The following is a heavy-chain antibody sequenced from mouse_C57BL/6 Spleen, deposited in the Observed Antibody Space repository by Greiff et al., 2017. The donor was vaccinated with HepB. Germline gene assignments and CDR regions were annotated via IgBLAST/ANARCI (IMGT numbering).Heavy chain of an antibody. CDR2: IYPRSGNT. D-gene: IGHD1-1*01. CDR3: ARGYYGSRPRAMDY. CDR1: GYTFTSYG. J-gene: IGHJ4*01. V-gene: IGHV1-81*01. Sequence: VHLVESGAELARPGASVKLSCKASGYTFTSYGISWVKQRTGQGLEWIGEIYPRSGNTYYNEKFKGKATLTADKSSSTAYMELRSLTSEDSAVYFCARGYYGSRPRAMDYWGQGTSVTVSS.